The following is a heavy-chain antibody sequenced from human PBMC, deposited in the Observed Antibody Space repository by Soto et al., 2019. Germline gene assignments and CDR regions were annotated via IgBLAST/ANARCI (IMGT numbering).Heavy chain of an antibody. Sequence: ASVKVSCKVSGYTLTELSTHWVRQAPGKGLEWMGGFDPEDGETIYAQKFQGRVTMTEDTSTDTAYMELSSLRSEDTAVYYCARTYYYDSSGYYIVYFDYWGQGTLVTVSS. J-gene: IGHJ4*02. CDR1: GYTLTELS. CDR3: ARTYYYDSSGYYIVYFDY. V-gene: IGHV1-24*01. D-gene: IGHD3-22*01. CDR2: FDPEDGET.